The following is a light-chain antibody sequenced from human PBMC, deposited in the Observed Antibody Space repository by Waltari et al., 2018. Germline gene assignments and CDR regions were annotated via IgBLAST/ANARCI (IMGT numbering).Light chain of an antibody. Sequence: QSALTQPPSVSGSPGQSVTIPCTGTSNDVGRYNRVSWYQQSPGTAPKLIIYEVSDRPSGFPHRFAGSKSGDTSSLTISGLQAEDEADYYCASYIDTTTVTFGGGTKLTVL. J-gene: IGLJ2*01. CDR1: SNDVGRYNR. CDR3: ASYIDTTTVT. V-gene: IGLV2-18*02. CDR2: EVS.